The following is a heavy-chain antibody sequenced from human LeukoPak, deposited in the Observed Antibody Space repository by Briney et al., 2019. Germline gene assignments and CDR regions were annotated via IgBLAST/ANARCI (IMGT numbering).Heavy chain of an antibody. D-gene: IGHD3-10*01. CDR2: IKEDGSEK. CDR3: ARDALWFGESLRGYYYMDV. J-gene: IGHJ6*03. Sequence: PGGSLRPSCGASGFMFSTYWMSWVRQAPGKGLEWVANIKEDGSEKYYVDFVKGRFTISRDNFRKSLYLYMDSLRAEDTAVYYCARDALWFGESLRGYYYMDVWGKGTTVTVSS. V-gene: IGHV3-7*01. CDR1: GFMFSTYW.